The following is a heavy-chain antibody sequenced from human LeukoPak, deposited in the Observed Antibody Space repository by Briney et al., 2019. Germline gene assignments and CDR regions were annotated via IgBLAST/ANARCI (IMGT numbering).Heavy chain of an antibody. V-gene: IGHV1-69*13. CDR3: ARRGGSHFDY. CDR2: IIPIFGTA. D-gene: IGHD1-26*01. Sequence: ASVKVSCKASGGTFSSYAISWVRQAPGQGLEWMGGIIPIFGTANYAQKFQGRVTITADESTSTAYMELSSLRSEDTAVYCCARRGGSHFDYWGQGTLVTVSS. CDR1: GGTFSSYA. J-gene: IGHJ4*02.